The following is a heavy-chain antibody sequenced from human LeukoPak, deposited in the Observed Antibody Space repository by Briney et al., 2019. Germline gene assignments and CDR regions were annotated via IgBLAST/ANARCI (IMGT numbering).Heavy chain of an antibody. CDR3: AVGGYYYDSSGPPV. CDR2: INPNSGGT. CDR1: GYTFTGYY. V-gene: IGHV1-2*02. D-gene: IGHD3-22*01. J-gene: IGHJ6*04. Sequence: ASVTVSCKASGYTFTGYYMHWVRQAPGQGLEWMGWINPNSGGTNYAQKFQGRVTMTRDTSISTAYMELSRLRSDDTAVYYCAVGGYYYDSSGPPVWGKGTTVTVSS.